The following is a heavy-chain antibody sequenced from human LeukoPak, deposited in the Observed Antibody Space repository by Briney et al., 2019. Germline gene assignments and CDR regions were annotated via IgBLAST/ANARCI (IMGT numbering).Heavy chain of an antibody. CDR3: ARFRDTVNIIDS. J-gene: IGHJ4*02. CDR2: IYSSGNT. Sequence: SETLSLTCTVSGGSISNYFWSWIRQPAGKGLEWIGHIYSSGNTNYDPSLKSRVTMSVDTSKSQFSLRLSSVTAADTAVYYCARFRDTVNIIDSWGQGTLVTVSS. D-gene: IGHD5-24*01. CDR1: GGSISNYF. V-gene: IGHV4-4*07.